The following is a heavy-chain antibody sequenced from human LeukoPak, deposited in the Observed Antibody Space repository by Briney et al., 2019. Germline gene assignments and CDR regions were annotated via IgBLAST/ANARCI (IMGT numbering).Heavy chain of an antibody. CDR2: ISSSGSTI. CDR1: GFTFSNYE. J-gene: IGHJ6*03. V-gene: IGHV3-48*03. Sequence: GGSLRLSCAASGFTFSNYEMNWVRQAPGKGLEWVSYISSSGSTIYYGDSVKGRFTISRDIAKNSLYLQMNSLRAEDTAVYYCARDRPQQWLVRGQRGYYYYMDVWGKGTTVTISS. D-gene: IGHD6-19*01. CDR3: ARDRPQQWLVRGQRGYYYYMDV.